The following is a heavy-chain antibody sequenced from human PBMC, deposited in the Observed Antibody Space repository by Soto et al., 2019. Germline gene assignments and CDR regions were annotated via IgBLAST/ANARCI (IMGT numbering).Heavy chain of an antibody. V-gene: IGHV1-18*01. Sequence: QVQLVQSGAEVKKPGASVKVSCKASGYTFTSYGISWVRQAPGQGLEWIGWISAYNGNTTYAQKLQGRDTMTTDTRSSTANMELRSLRSDETDVYYCASAPGDIVVVPAIDPWGQGTLVTVSS. CDR2: ISAYNGNT. CDR3: ASAPGDIVVVPAIDP. CDR1: GYTFTSYG. J-gene: IGHJ5*02. D-gene: IGHD2-2*01.